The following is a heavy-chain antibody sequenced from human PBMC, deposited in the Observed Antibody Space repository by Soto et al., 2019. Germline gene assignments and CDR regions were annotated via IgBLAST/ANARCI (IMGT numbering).Heavy chain of an antibody. CDR3: AREPDHFDSRGYYANAFDI. CDR1: GFTFSNYG. D-gene: IGHD3-22*01. Sequence: GGSLRLSCAASGFTFSNYGMHWVRQAPGKGLEWVAVIWYDGSNKYYAESVKGRFTISRDNSKNTLYLQMNSLRAEDTALYYCAREPDHFDSRGYYANAFDIWGQGTMVTVSS. V-gene: IGHV3-33*01. J-gene: IGHJ3*02. CDR2: IWYDGSNK.